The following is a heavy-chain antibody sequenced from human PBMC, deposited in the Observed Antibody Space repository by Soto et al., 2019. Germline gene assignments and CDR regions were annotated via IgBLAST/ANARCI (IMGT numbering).Heavy chain of an antibody. D-gene: IGHD2-2*02. CDR2: ISYDGSNK. CDR3: AKDMALLGYCSSTSCYNRLGYYMDV. CDR1: GFTFSSYG. V-gene: IGHV3-30*18. J-gene: IGHJ6*03. Sequence: GGSLRLSCAASGFTFSSYGMHWVRQAPGKGLEWVAVISYDGSNKYYADSVKGRFTISRDNSKNTLYLQMNSLRAEDTAVYYCAKDMALLGYCSSTSCYNRLGYYMDVWGKGTTVTVSS.